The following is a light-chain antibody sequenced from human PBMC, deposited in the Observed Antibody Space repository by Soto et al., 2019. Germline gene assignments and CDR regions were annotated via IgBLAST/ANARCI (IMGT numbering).Light chain of an antibody. J-gene: IGLJ3*02. CDR2: EVS. CDR3: CSYAGSSSWV. V-gene: IGLV2-23*02. CDR1: SSDVGSYNL. Sequence: QSALTQPASVSGSPGQSITISCTGTSSDVGSYNLVSWYQQQPGKAPKLMIYEVSKRHSGVSNRVSASKSGNTASLTISGLQAQDEADYYCCSYAGSSSWVLGGGTKLTVL.